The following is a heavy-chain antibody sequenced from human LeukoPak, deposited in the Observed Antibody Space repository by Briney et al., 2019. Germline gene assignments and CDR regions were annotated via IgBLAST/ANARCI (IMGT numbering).Heavy chain of an antibody. CDR2: ISGSGSST. J-gene: IGHJ4*02. D-gene: IGHD3-10*01. CDR1: GFTFSSYA. V-gene: IGHV3-23*01. Sequence: GGSLRLSCAASGFTFSSYAMNWVRQAPGKGLEWVSTISGSGSSTYYADSVRGRFAISRDNAKNSLYLQMNSLRAEDTAVYYCARGRNYYGSGSYYNPNFDYWGQGTLVTVSS. CDR3: ARGRNYYGSGSYYNPNFDY.